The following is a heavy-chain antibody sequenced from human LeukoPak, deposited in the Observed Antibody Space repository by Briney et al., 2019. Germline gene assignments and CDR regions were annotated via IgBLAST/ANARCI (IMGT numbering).Heavy chain of an antibody. Sequence: PGGSLRLSCAASGFTFSSYSMNWVRQAPGKGLEWVSSISSSSSYIYYADSVKGRFTISRDNAKNSLYLQMNSLRAEDTAVYYCARDENRRGYYYYYMDVWGKGTTVTVSS. CDR2: ISSSSSYI. V-gene: IGHV3-21*01. D-gene: IGHD2/OR15-2a*01. J-gene: IGHJ6*03. CDR3: ARDENRRGYYYYYMDV. CDR1: GFTFSSYS.